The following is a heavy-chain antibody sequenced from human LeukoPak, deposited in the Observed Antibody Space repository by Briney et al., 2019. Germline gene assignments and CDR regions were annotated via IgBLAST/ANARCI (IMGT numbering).Heavy chain of an antibody. Sequence: GASLQISCKGSGSSFTSYWIGWVRQLPGKGLEWMGIIYPGDSDTRYSPSFQGQVTISADKSISTAYLQWSSLKASDTAMYYCATFHDRVYFDYWGQGTLVTVSS. V-gene: IGHV5-51*01. J-gene: IGHJ4*02. CDR2: IYPGDSDT. CDR1: GSSFTSYW. CDR3: ATFHDRVYFDY. D-gene: IGHD3-9*01.